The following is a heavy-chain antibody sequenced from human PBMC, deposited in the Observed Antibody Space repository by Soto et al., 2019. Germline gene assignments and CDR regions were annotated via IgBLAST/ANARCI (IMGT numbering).Heavy chain of an antibody. CDR3: AREDYGMDV. Sequence: QVQLQESGPGLVRPLQTLSLTCAVSGGSISSGAYYWSWIRQHPGKGLELIGYIYNSGSTYYNPSLESRVTISVDTSKNQCALKLSSVTAADTAVYYCAREDYGMDVWGQGTTVTVSS. CDR2: IYNSGST. V-gene: IGHV4-31*11. CDR1: GGSISSGAYY. J-gene: IGHJ6*02.